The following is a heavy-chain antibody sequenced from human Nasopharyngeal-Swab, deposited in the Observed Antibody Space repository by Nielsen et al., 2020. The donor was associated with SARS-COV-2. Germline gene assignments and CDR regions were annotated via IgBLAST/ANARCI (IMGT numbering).Heavy chain of an antibody. V-gene: IGHV3-48*02. CDR2: ISDDNTI. CDR3: ASPSSPGGY. Sequence: VRQAPGKGLEWISYISDDNTIYYADSVKGRFTISRDNAKNSLYLQMNSLRDEDTAVYYCASPSSPGGYWGQGTLVTVSS. D-gene: IGHD6-6*01. J-gene: IGHJ4*02.